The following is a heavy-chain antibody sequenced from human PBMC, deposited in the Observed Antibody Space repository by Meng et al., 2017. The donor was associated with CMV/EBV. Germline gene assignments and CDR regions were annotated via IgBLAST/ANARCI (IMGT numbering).Heavy chain of an antibody. J-gene: IGHJ4*02. V-gene: IGHV4-30-4*08. CDR3: ARDNRRGGVDY. CDR2: IYYSGST. D-gene: IGHD3-3*01. Sequence: HVPLLVPGPRRVKTSQTLSLTCPVAGGSISSGDYYWSWIRQPPGKGLEWIGYIYYSGSTYYNPSLKSRVTISVDTSKNQFSLKLSSVTAADTAVYYCARDNRRGGVDYWGQGTLVTVSS. CDR1: GGSISSGDYY.